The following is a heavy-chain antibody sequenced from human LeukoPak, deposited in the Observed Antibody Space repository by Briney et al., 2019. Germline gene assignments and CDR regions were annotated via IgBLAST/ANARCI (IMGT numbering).Heavy chain of an antibody. J-gene: IGHJ4*02. CDR3: ASGPWASYDY. CDR1: GGSFSGYY. Sequence: SETLSLTCAVYGGSFSGYYWSWIRQPPGKGLEWIGSIYYSGSTYYNPSLKSRVTISVDTSKNQFSLKVTSVTAADTAVYYCASGPWASYDYWGQGTLVTVSS. V-gene: IGHV4-34*01. D-gene: IGHD1-26*01. CDR2: IYYSGST.